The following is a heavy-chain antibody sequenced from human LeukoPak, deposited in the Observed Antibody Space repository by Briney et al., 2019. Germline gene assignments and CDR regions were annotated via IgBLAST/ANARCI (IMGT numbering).Heavy chain of an antibody. CDR1: NGSISSSLW. D-gene: IGHD1-1*01. Sequence: SETLSLTCTISNGSISSSLWWSWVRQSPGKGLEWIGEVYHSGSTNYNPSFKSRVIMSIDKSKNEFTLNLRSVTAADTAVYYCARDRGDTTSWYRPFDYWGQGTLVTVSS. J-gene: IGHJ4*02. CDR3: ARDRGDTTSWYRPFDY. CDR2: VYHSGST. V-gene: IGHV4-4*02.